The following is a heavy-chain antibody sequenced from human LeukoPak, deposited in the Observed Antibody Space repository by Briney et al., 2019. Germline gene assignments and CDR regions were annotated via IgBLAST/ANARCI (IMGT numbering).Heavy chain of an antibody. CDR3: TRHHIGATPFDY. CDR2: IRSKPNSYAT. J-gene: IGHJ4*02. D-gene: IGHD4/OR15-4a*01. CDR1: GFTFSDSA. Sequence: GGSLRLSCAASGFTFSDSAFHWVRQASGKGLEWVGRIRSKPNSYATAYTASVKGRFTVSRDDSKNTAYLQMNSLNTEDTAMYYCTRHHIGATPFDYWGQGTLVTVSS. V-gene: IGHV3-73*01.